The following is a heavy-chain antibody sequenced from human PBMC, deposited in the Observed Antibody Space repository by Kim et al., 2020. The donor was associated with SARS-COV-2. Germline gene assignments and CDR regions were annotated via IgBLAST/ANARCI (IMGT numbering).Heavy chain of an antibody. J-gene: IGHJ6*02. CDR2: ISAYNGNT. D-gene: IGHD3-9*01. Sequence: ASVKVSCKASGYTFTSYGISWVRQAPGQGLKWMGWISAYNGNTNYAQKLQGRVTMTTDTSTSTAYMELRSLRSDDTAVYYCARDGLRYFDWSTYYGMDVWGQGTTVTVSS. CDR3: ARDGLRYFDWSTYYGMDV. V-gene: IGHV1-18*01. CDR1: GYTFTSYG.